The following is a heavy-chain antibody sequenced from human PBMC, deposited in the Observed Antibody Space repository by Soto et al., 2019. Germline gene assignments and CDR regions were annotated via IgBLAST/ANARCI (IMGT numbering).Heavy chain of an antibody. V-gene: IGHV3-64D*06. Sequence: VGSLRLSCSASGFIFSESTIYWVRQVPGKGLEAISAVSTSGRSTYYADSVKDRFTISRDNSKNTLFLQVGSLRPEDTAIYYCVKQAHDLYGVAFDYCGQRTQVTVSS. D-gene: IGHD3-3*01. CDR2: VSTSGRST. CDR1: GFIFSEST. J-gene: IGHJ4*02. CDR3: VKQAHDLYGVAFDY.